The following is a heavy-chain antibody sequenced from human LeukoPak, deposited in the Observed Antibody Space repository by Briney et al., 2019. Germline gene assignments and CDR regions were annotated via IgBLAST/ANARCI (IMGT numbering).Heavy chain of an antibody. D-gene: IGHD3-22*01. CDR1: GFTFSSYW. Sequence: GGSLRLSCAASGFTFSSYWMHWVRQAPGKGLVWVSRINSDGSSTSYADSVKGRFTISRDNAKNTLYLQMNSLRAEDTALYYCAKDSEPYYYDSSGPGPFDYWGQGTLVTVSS. CDR3: AKDSEPYYYDSSGPGPFDY. J-gene: IGHJ4*02. CDR2: INSDGSST. V-gene: IGHV3-74*01.